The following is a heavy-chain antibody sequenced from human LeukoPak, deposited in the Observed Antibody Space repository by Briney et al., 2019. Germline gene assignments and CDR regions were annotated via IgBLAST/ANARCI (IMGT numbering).Heavy chain of an antibody. CDR2: ISYDGSNK. CDR3: ARGPNTKNYYDSSGYYYGDY. D-gene: IGHD3-22*01. V-gene: IGHV3-30-3*01. J-gene: IGHJ4*02. Sequence: GGSLRLSCAASGFTFSSYAMHWVRQAPGKGLEWVAVISYDGSNKYYADSVKGRFTISRDNAKNSLYLQMNSLRAEDTAVYYCARGPNTKNYYDSSGYYYGDYWGQGTLVTVSS. CDR1: GFTFSSYA.